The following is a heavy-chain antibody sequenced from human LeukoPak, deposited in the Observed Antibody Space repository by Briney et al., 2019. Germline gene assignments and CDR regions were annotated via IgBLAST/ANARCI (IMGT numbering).Heavy chain of an antibody. CDR3: AKDATPRNSIWDYFGK. Sequence: ETLSLTCTVSGGSISSSSYYWGWIRQPPGKGLEWVSAISGSGGSTYYADSVKGRFTISRDNSKNTLYLQMNSLRAEDTGVYYCAKDATPRNSIWDYFGKWGQGALVTVST. V-gene: IGHV3-23*01. J-gene: IGHJ4*02. D-gene: IGHD1-7*01. CDR1: GGSISSSSYY. CDR2: ISGSGGST.